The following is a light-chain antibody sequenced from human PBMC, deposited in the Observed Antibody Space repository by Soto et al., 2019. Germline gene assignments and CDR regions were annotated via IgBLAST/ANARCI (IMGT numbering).Light chain of an antibody. CDR2: GAS. CDR1: QSVSSSY. Sequence: ELVLTPSPGTLSLSAVESATLSCRASQSVSSSYLSWYQQKPGQAPRLLIYGASSRATGIPDRFSGSGSGTDSTLTISRLEPEDFAVYYCQQYGSWITFGQGTRLEIK. J-gene: IGKJ5*01. V-gene: IGKV3-20*01. CDR3: QQYGSWIT.